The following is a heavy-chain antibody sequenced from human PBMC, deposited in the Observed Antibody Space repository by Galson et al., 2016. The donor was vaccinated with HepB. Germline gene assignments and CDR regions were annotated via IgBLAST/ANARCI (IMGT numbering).Heavy chain of an antibody. CDR1: GYMFTTYW. J-gene: IGHJ6*02. CDR3: ARHGGAYYYHGMDV. D-gene: IGHD2-21*01. V-gene: IGHV5-10-1*01. CDR2: IDPSDSYT. Sequence: EVKKPGESLRISCEGSGYMFTTYWISWVRQMPGKGLEWMGRIDPSDSYTNYSPSFQGHVTISTDKSISTAYLQWNSLKASDTAIYYCARHGGAYYYHGMDVWGQGTTVTVSS.